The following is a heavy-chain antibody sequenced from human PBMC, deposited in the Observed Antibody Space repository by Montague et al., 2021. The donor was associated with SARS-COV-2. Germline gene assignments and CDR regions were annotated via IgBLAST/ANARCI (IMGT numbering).Heavy chain of an antibody. D-gene: IGHD3-10*01. CDR3: ARGPHWGLGELLPEYDYGMDV. CDR1: GFTFSSYS. J-gene: IGHJ6*02. V-gene: IGHV3-21*01. Sequence: SLRLSCAASGFTFSSYSMNWVRQAPGKGLEWVSSISSSSSYIYYADSVKGRFTISRDNAKNSLYLQMNSLRAEDTAVYYCARGPHWGLGELLPEYDYGMDVWGQGTTVTVSS. CDR2: ISSSSSYI.